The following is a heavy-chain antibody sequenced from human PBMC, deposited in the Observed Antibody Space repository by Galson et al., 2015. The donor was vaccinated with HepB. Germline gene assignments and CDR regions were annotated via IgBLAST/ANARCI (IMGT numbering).Heavy chain of an antibody. D-gene: IGHD2-21*02. Sequence: LRLSCAASGFIFSRYSMNWVRQAPGKGLEWVSSISSSSSYIYYADSVKGRFTISRDNVKNSLYLQMNSLRAEDTAVYYCARVVSRTYCGGDCYSGGDYWGQGTLVTVSS. CDR1: GFIFSRYS. V-gene: IGHV3-21*01. CDR2: ISSSSSYI. J-gene: IGHJ4*02. CDR3: ARVVSRTYCGGDCYSGGDY.